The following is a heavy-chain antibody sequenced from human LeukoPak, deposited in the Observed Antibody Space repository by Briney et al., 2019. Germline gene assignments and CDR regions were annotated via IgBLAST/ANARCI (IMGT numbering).Heavy chain of an antibody. D-gene: IGHD2-8*02. CDR3: ARDRAWSYGMDV. Sequence: ASVKVPCKASVYTFTSYGISWVGQPPGQGLDGMGWISAYKGNTNYAQKLQGRVTMTTDTCMSTAYMERRSLRSDDADVYYCARDRAWSYGMDVWGQGTTVAVSS. CDR1: VYTFTSYG. J-gene: IGHJ6*02. V-gene: IGHV1-18*01. CDR2: ISAYKGNT.